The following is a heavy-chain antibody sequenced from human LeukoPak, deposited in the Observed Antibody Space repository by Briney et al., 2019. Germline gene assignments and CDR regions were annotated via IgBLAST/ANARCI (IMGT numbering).Heavy chain of an antibody. CDR1: GGTFSSYA. D-gene: IGHD3-22*01. V-gene: IGHV1-69*13. J-gene: IGHJ4*02. CDR3: ASTPPYYYDSSGYYPMGYFDY. CDR2: IIPIFGTA. Sequence: GASVKVSCKASGGTFSSYAISWVRQAPGQGLEWMGGIIPIFGTANYAQKFQGRVIITADESTSTAYMELSSLRSEDTAVYYCASTPPYYYDSSGYYPMGYFDYWGQGTLVTVSS.